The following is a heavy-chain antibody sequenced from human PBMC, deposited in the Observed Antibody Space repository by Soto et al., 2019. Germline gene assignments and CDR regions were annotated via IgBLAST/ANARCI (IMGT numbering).Heavy chain of an antibody. V-gene: IGHV4-39*01. D-gene: IGHD6-19*01. CDR2: IYYSGST. Sequence: QLQLQESGPGLVKPSETLSLTCTVSGGSISSSSYYWGWIRQPPGKGLEWIGSIYYSGSTYYNPSLKSRVTISVDTSKNQFSLKLSSVTAADTAVYYCARRYIAVAGAYNWFDPWGQGTLVTVSS. CDR3: ARRYIAVAGAYNWFDP. J-gene: IGHJ5*02. CDR1: GGSISSSSYY.